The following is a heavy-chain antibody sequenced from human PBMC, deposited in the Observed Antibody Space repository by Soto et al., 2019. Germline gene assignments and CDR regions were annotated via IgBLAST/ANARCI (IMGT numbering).Heavy chain of an antibody. CDR1: GGSISSGDYY. CDR2: IYYSGST. Sequence: SETLSLTCTVSGGSISSGDYYWSWIRQPPGKGLEWIGYIYYSGSTYYNPSLKSRVTISVDTSKNQFSLKLNSVTAADTAVYYCARAYCSGGSCWAWSNWFDPWGQGTLVTVSS. D-gene: IGHD2-15*01. J-gene: IGHJ5*02. CDR3: ARAYCSGGSCWAWSNWFDP. V-gene: IGHV4-30-4*01.